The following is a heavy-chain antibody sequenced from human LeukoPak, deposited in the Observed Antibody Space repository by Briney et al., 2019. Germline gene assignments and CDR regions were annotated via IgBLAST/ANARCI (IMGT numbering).Heavy chain of an antibody. CDR3: ASTTGYYDSSGYYQFDY. D-gene: IGHD3-22*01. J-gene: IGHJ4*02. CDR1: GYTLTELS. CDR2: FDPEDGET. Sequence: ASVKVSFKVSGYTLTELSMHWVRQAPGKGLEWMGGFDPEDGETIYAQKFQGRVTMTEDTSTDTAYMELSSLRSEDTAVYYCASTTGYYDSSGYYQFDYWGQGTLVTVSS. V-gene: IGHV1-24*01.